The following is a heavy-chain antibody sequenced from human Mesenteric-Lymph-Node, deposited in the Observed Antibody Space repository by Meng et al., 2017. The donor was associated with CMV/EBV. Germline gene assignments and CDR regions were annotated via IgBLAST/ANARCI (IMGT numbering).Heavy chain of an antibody. V-gene: IGHV1-2*02. CDR2: INPNSGGT. D-gene: IGHD2-2*01. Sequence: ASVKVSCKASGGTFSSYAISWVRQAPGQGLEWMGWINPNSGGTNYAQKFQGRVTMTRDTSISTAYMELSRLRSDDTAVYYCARGLYCSSTSCYAVYYYGMDVWGQGTTVTVSS. CDR1: GGTFSSYA. J-gene: IGHJ6*02. CDR3: ARGLYCSSTSCYAVYYYGMDV.